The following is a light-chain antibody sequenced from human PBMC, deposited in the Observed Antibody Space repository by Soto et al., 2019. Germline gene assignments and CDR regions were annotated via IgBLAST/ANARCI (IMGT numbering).Light chain of an antibody. CDR1: QSVSNNY. J-gene: IGKJ1*01. CDR3: QQYGSSPRT. V-gene: IGKV3-20*01. Sequence: EIVLTQSPGALSLSPGERATLSCRASQSVSNNYLAWYQQKPGQAPMLLIVGASIRSTGIPDRFSGTGSGTDFTLTISSLEPEDFAVYYCQQYGSSPRTFGQGTKVEIK. CDR2: GAS.